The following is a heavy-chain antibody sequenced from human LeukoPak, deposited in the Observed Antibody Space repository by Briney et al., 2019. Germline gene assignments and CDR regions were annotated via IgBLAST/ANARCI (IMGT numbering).Heavy chain of an antibody. Sequence: GGSLRLSCAASGFTFSSYGMHWVRQAPGKGLEWVSSISSSSSYIYYADSVKGRFTISRDNAKNSLYLQMNSLRAEDTAVYYCARVLVPLHSSSWYGHAFDIWGQGTMVTVSS. CDR1: GFTFSSYG. CDR3: ARVLVPLHSSSWYGHAFDI. J-gene: IGHJ3*02. D-gene: IGHD6-13*01. CDR2: ISSSSSYI. V-gene: IGHV3-21*01.